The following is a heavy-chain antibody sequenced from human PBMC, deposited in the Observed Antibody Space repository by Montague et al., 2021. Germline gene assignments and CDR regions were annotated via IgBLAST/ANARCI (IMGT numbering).Heavy chain of an antibody. D-gene: IGHD6-6*01. CDR1: GDSVSSNSVA. CDR2: TYYRSKWYN. V-gene: IGHV6-1*01. Sequence: CAISGDSVSSNSVAWNWIRQSPSRGLEWLGRTYYRSKWYNDYAVSVKSRITINPETPKNRFSLQLNSVTPEDTAVYYCARRQRQAWAHSSSSPQYYYYMDVWGKGTTVTVSS. J-gene: IGHJ6*03. CDR3: ARRQRQAWAHSSSSPQYYYYMDV.